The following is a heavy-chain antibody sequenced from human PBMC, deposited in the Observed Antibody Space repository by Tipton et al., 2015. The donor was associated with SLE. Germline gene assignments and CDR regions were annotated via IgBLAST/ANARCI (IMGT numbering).Heavy chain of an antibody. CDR1: GGSFSGYS. CDR2: VYSSGST. J-gene: IGHJ5*02. D-gene: IGHD3-9*01. Sequence: TLSLTCAVYGGSFSGYSWSWIRQPPGKGLEWIGRVYSSGSTDYNPSLESRVTMSIDTSKNEFSLKLRSVTAADTAIYYCAKDAHYNWLISGNWFDPWGQGSLVTVSS. V-gene: IGHV4-59*10. CDR3: AKDAHYNWLISGNWFDP.